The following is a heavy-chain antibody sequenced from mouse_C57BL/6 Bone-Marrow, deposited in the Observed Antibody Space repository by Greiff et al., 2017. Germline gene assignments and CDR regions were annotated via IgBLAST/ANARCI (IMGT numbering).Heavy chain of an antibody. CDR1: GYSFTGYY. V-gene: IGHV1-42*01. J-gene: IGHJ2*01. CDR3: ARQRYDADY. CDR2: INPSTGGT. D-gene: IGHD2-12*01. Sequence: DVQLQESGPELVKPGASVKISCKASGYSFTGYYMNWVKQSPEKSLEWIGEINPSTGGTTYNKKFKAKATLTVDKSSSTAYMQLKSLTSEDSAVYYCARQRYDADYWGQGTTLTVSS.